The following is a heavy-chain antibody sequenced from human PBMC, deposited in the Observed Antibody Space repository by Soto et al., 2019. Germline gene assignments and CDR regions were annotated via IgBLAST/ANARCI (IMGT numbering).Heavy chain of an antibody. D-gene: IGHD3-22*01. Sequence: QVQLRQWGAGLLKPSETLSLTCAVYGGSFSGYKWSWIRQPPGKGLDWIGEINDSRITKYNPSLMSRGSISVDTSKNQSSLKRSSVTAAAMVVYYCARVPPTSGSGYSFDYWGKGTLITVSS. CDR2: INDSRIT. CDR3: ARVPPTSGSGYSFDY. V-gene: IGHV4-34*02. J-gene: IGHJ4*02. CDR1: GGSFSGYK.